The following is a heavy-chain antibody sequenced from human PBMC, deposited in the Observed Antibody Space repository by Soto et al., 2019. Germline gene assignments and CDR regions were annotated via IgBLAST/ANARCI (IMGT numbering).Heavy chain of an antibody. D-gene: IGHD3-3*01. Sequence: EVQLLEYGGGLVQPGGALRLSCAASGFTFSSDAMSWVRQAPGKGLEWVSAISGSGGSTYYADSVKGRFTISRDNPKNTLYLQMNSLRAEDTAVYYFAKDPFVYDFLIWGQGTMVTVSS. J-gene: IGHJ3*02. V-gene: IGHV3-23*01. CDR1: GFTFSSDA. CDR2: ISGSGGST. CDR3: AKDPFVYDFLI.